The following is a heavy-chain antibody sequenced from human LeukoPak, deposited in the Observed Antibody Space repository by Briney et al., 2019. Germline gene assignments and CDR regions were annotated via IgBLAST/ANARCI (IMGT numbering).Heavy chain of an antibody. CDR1: GDSISSSSYY. Sequence: SETLSLTCTVSGDSISSSSYYWGWIRQPPGKGLEWIGSIYYSGSTYYNPSLKSRVTISVDTSKNQFSLKLSSVTAADTAVYYCARRDREPDAFDIWGQGTMVTVSS. CDR2: IYYSGST. V-gene: IGHV4-39*01. J-gene: IGHJ3*02. CDR3: ARRDREPDAFDI. D-gene: IGHD1-26*01.